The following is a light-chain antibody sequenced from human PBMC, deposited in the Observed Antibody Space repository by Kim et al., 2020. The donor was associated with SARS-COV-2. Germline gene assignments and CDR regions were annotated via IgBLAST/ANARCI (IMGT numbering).Light chain of an antibody. Sequence: GQSITISCTGTSSDVGGYNYVSWYQQHPGKAPKLMIYDVSNRPSGVSTRFSGSKSGNTASLTISGLQAEDEADYYCSSYTSSSNWVFGGGTKLTVL. CDR2: DVS. J-gene: IGLJ3*02. V-gene: IGLV2-14*03. CDR3: SSYTSSSNWV. CDR1: SSDVGGYNY.